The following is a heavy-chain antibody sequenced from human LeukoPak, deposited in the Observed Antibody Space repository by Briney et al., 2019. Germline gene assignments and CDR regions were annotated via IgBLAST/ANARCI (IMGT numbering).Heavy chain of an antibody. Sequence: SETLSLTCTVSGGSISSYYWSWIRQPPGKGLEWIGYIYYSGSTNYNPSLKSRVTISVDTSKNQFSLKLSSVTAADPAVYYCARGGFGYSGYTFAYWGQGTLVTVSS. D-gene: IGHD5-12*01. CDR2: IYYSGST. V-gene: IGHV4-59*01. CDR1: GGSISSYY. CDR3: ARGGFGYSGYTFAY. J-gene: IGHJ4*02.